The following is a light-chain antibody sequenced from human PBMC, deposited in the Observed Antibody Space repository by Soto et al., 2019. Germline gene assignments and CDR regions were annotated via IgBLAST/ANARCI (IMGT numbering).Light chain of an antibody. V-gene: IGKV1-39*01. CDR3: QQSYSTPPYST. Sequence: DIQMTQSPSSLSASVGDRVTITCRASQSISSYLNWYQQKPGKAPKLLIYAASSLQSGVPSRFSGSGSGTDFTLTISSLQPEDFATYYCQQSYSTPPYSTFGPGTKVDIK. CDR1: QSISSY. J-gene: IGKJ3*01. CDR2: AAS.